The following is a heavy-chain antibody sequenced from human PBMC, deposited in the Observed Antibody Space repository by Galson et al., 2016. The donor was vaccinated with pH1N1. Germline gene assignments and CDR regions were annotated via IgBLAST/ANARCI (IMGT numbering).Heavy chain of an antibody. CDR1: EFTFSDYF. D-gene: IGHD1-14*01. V-gene: IGHV3-11*03. CDR2: ISASGDYT. Sequence: SLRLSCAASEFTFSDYFMGWVRQAPGKGLEYISYISASGDYTTYAYSVKGRFTVSRDNDKKSMYLQINSLRVEDTAIYYCAGSPRRYHFDSWGQGILVAVSS. J-gene: IGHJ4*02. CDR3: AGSPRRYHFDS.